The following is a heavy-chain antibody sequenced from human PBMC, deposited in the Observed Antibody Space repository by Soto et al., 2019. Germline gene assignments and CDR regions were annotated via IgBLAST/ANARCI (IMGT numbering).Heavy chain of an antibody. CDR1: GASMSEYF. V-gene: IGHV4-59*01. CDR3: ARDGYDGSGSPYPAF. CDR2: IYCLGST. J-gene: IGHJ4*02. D-gene: IGHD3-10*01. Sequence: PSETLSLTCTVSGASMSEYFWSWIRQSPGKGLEWIGYIYCLGSTDYNPSLKSRVTISVDTSKRQFSLRLTSVTAADTAVYYCARDGYDGSGSPYPAFWGPGTQVTVSS.